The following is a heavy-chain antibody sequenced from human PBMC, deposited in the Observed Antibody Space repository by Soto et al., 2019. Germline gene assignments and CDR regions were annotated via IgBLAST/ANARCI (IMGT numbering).Heavy chain of an antibody. D-gene: IGHD3-3*01. J-gene: IGHJ4*02. CDR3: VRGPSDHKLRLVEWPYGDY. Sequence: GALRLSCVASGFIVSSNQMSWVRQAPGKGLEWVSVIYSGHTTYYADSMEGRFTISRDDSKNTLYLQMNSLRVEDTAVYYCVRGPSDHKLRLVEWPYGDYWGQGALVTVSS. CDR1: GFIVSSNQ. V-gene: IGHV3-53*01. CDR2: IYSGHTT.